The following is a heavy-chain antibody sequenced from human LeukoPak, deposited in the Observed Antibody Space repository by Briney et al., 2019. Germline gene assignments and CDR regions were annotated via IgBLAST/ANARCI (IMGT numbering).Heavy chain of an antibody. CDR3: GGNSDY. Sequence: GGSLRLSCAASGFTFSSYWMVWVRQAPGKGLEWVASIKQDGSEKYYVDSMKGRFTISGDNSKDTLYLQMNSLRAEDTAVYYCGGNSDYWGQGILVTVTS. CDR1: GFTFSSYW. J-gene: IGHJ4*02. V-gene: IGHV3-7*03. CDR2: IKQDGSEK. D-gene: IGHD4-23*01.